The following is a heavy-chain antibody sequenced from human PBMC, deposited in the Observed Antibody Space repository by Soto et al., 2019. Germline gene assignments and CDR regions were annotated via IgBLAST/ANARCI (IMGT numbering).Heavy chain of an antibody. D-gene: IGHD2-2*02. Sequence: LRLASAPSWLISHLSAIHWVRHASGKALDWVGRIRSRANNFATSSAASVKGRFTFSRDDAKNTAYLQMKTLKPEDTAVYYCARGQGAAIGDYYHGMDVWGQGTTVTVSS. CDR3: ARGQGAAIGDYYHGMDV. CDR2: IRSRANNFAT. CDR1: WLISHLSA. J-gene: IGHJ6*01. V-gene: IGHV3-73*01.